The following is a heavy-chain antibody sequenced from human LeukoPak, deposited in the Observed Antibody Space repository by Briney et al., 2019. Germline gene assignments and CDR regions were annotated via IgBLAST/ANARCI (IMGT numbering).Heavy chain of an antibody. J-gene: IGHJ4*02. V-gene: IGHV3-48*03. CDR2: ISSSGSTA. CDR3: ARGHVRDY. CDR1: GFTFSSYE. Sequence: PGGSLRLSCAASGFTFSSYEMNWVRQAPGKGLEWVSYISSSGSTAYYADSVKGRFTISRDNAKNSLYLQMNSLRADDTAVYYCARGHVRDYWGQGTLVIVSS.